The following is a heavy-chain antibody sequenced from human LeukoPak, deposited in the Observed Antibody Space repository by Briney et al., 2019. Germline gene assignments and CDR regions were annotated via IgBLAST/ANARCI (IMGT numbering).Heavy chain of an antibody. CDR2: ISGRSTTI. V-gene: IGHV3-48*01. CDR1: GFTFSSYS. J-gene: IGHJ6*03. Sequence: GGSLRLSCAVSGFTFSSYSMNWVRQAPGKGLEWVSYISGRSTTIYYADSVKGRFTISRDNGKNSLYLQMNSLRAEDTAVYYCARVSAARPSGYYYYYMDVWGKGITVTVSS. D-gene: IGHD6-6*01. CDR3: ARVSAARPSGYYYYYMDV.